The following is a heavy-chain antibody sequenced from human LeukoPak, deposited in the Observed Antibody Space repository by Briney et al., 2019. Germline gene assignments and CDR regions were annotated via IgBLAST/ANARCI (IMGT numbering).Heavy chain of an antibody. D-gene: IGHD2-2*01. V-gene: IGHV1-69*04. CDR2: IIPILGIA. J-gene: IGHJ6*03. Sequence: EASVKVSCKASGGTFSSYAISWVRQAPGQGLEWMGRIIPILGIANYAQKFQGRVTITRNTSISTAYMELSSLRSEDTAVYYCARGPNPDYCSSTSCLLHMDVWGKGTTVTVSS. CDR1: GGTFSSYA. CDR3: ARGPNPDYCSSTSCLLHMDV.